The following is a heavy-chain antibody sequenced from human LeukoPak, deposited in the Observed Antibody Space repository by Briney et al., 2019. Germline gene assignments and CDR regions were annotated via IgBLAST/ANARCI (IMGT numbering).Heavy chain of an antibody. CDR3: AGAGYCSGGSCYSFDY. V-gene: IGHV4-4*07. CDR2: IYTSGST. D-gene: IGHD2-15*01. CDR1: GGSISSYY. J-gene: IGHJ4*02. Sequence: SETLSLTCTVSGGSISSYYWSWIRQPAGKGLEWIGRIYTSGSTNYNPSLKSRVTMSVDTSKNQFSLKLSSVTAADTAVYYCAGAGYCSGGSCYSFDYWGQGTLVTVSS.